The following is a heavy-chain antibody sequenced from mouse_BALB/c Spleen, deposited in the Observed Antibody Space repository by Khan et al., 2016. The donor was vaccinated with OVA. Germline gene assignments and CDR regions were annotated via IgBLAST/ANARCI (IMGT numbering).Heavy chain of an antibody. J-gene: IGHJ3*01. Sequence: VQLQQSGAELVRPGVSVKISCKGSGYTFTDFTMHWVKQSHAKSLEWIGVVSTYYGDATYNQKFKGKATMTVDKSSSTAYMELARLTSEDSAIXSCARGGGGDRFAYWGQGTLVTVSA. V-gene: IGHV1S137*01. CDR2: VSTYYGDA. CDR1: GYTFTDFT. CDR3: ARGGGGDRFAY.